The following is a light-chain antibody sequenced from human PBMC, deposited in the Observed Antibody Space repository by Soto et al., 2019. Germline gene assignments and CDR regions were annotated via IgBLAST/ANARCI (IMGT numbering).Light chain of an antibody. V-gene: IGLV2-14*01. Sequence: QSGLTQPASVSGSPGQSITISCSGSSSDVGGYNSVSWYQQHPGKAPKLLIYEVTNRPSGVSNRFSGSKSGSTASLTISWLQAEDEADYYCNSYTSSGTYVFGTGTKLTVL. CDR1: SSDVGGYNS. J-gene: IGLJ1*01. CDR3: NSYTSSGTYV. CDR2: EVT.